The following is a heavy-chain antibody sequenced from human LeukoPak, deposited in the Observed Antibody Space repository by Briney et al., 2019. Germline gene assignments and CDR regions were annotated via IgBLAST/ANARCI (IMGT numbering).Heavy chain of an antibody. CDR3: ARACGGDCYLSDY. J-gene: IGHJ4*02. V-gene: IGHV3-21*01. CDR1: GFSFSTYS. Sequence: GGSLRLSCAASGFSFSTYSMNWVRQAPGKGLEWVSSISTSGSYIYYASSVKGRFTISRDNARNSLYLQMNSLRTEDTAIYYCARACGGDCYLSDYWGQGTLVTVSS. D-gene: IGHD2-21*02. CDR2: ISTSGSYI.